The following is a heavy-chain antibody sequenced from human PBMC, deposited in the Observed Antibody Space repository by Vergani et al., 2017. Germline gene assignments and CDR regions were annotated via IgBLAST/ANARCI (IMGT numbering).Heavy chain of an antibody. D-gene: IGHD6-19*01. J-gene: IGHJ5*02. CDR1: GFTFSSYA. V-gene: IGHV3-23*01. Sequence: EVQLLESGGGLVQPGGSLRLSCAASGFTFSSYAMSWVRQAPGKGLEWVSAISGSGGSTYYADSVKGRFTISRDNSKNTLYLQMNSLGAEDTAVYYCARDLFGSGWYPNWFDPWGQGTLVTVSS. CDR2: ISGSGGST. CDR3: ARDLFGSGWYPNWFDP.